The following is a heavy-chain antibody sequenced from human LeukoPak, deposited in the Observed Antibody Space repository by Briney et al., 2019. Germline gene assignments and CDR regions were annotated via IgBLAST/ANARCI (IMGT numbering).Heavy chain of an antibody. D-gene: IGHD2-15*01. CDR3: ARVKYSPYCSGGSCQTSPFDY. CDR1: GGSISSYY. Sequence: SETLSLTCTVSGGSISSYYWSWIRQPAGKGLEWIGRIYTSGSTNYNPSLKSRVTKSVDTSKNQFSLKLSSVTAADTAVYYCARVKYSPYCSGGSCQTSPFDYWGQGTLVTVSS. J-gene: IGHJ4*02. CDR2: IYTSGST. V-gene: IGHV4-4*07.